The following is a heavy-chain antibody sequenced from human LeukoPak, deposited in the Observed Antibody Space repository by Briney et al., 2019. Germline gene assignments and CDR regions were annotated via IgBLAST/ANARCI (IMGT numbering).Heavy chain of an antibody. V-gene: IGHV3-15*07. CDR1: GFTFTNAW. CDR2: IRSTPDGGTT. D-gene: IGHD6-19*01. Sequence: PGGSLRLSCAASGFTFTNAWMNWVRQAPGKGLEWVGRIRSTPDGGTTDSAAPVKGRFTISRDDSKNTLYLQMNSLRAEDTAVYYCATLHIAVAENDYWGQGTLVTVSS. CDR3: ATLHIAVAENDY. J-gene: IGHJ4*02.